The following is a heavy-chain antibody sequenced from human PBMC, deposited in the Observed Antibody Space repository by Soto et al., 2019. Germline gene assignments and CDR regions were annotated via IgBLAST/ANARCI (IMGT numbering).Heavy chain of an antibody. V-gene: IGHV3-66*01. Sequence: GGSLRLSCAASGFTVSSNYMSWVRQAPGKGLEWVSVIYSGGSTYYADSVKGRFTISRDNSKNTLYLQMNSLRAEDTAVYYCARDLFTVRDPGWGQGTLVTVSS. CDR2: IYSGGST. J-gene: IGHJ4*02. D-gene: IGHD3-10*01. CDR3: ARDLFTVRDPG. CDR1: GFTVSSNY.